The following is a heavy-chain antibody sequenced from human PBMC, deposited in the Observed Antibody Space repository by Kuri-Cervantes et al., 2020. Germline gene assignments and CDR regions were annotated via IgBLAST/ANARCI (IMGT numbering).Heavy chain of an antibody. CDR2: IGTAGDT. J-gene: IGHJ3*02. D-gene: IGHD1-26*01. V-gene: IGHV3-13*01. CDR3: ARDGYSGMEDAFDI. CDR1: GFTFSSYS. Sequence: GGSLRLSCAASGFTFSSYSMNWVRQAPGKGLEWVSAIGTAGDTYYPGSVKGRFTISRDNAKNSLYLQMNSLRAEDTAVYYCARDGYSGMEDAFDIWGQGTMVTVSS.